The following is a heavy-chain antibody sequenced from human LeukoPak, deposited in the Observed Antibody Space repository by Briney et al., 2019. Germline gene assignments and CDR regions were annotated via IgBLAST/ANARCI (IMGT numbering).Heavy chain of an antibody. Sequence: GGSLRLSCAASGFSFRSYNMHWVRQAPGKRPEWVSSISSSSSYIDYADSVKGRFTISRDNAKNSLYLQMNSLRAEDTALYYCARGASRADYWGQGTLVTVAS. CDR1: GFSFRSYN. CDR2: ISSSSSYI. J-gene: IGHJ4*02. CDR3: ARGASRADY. V-gene: IGHV3-21*01.